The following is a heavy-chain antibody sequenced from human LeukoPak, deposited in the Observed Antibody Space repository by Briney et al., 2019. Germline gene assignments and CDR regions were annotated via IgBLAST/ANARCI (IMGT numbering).Heavy chain of an antibody. Sequence: GGSLRLSCAASGFTFSDYYMTWIRQAPGKGLDWVSYINTNGDTAFYADSVRGRFTMSRDNAKKSLHLQMNSLRAEDSAVYYCALSSISPSYYYGIDVWGQGTTVTASS. V-gene: IGHV3-11*01. CDR1: GFTFSDYY. CDR3: ALSSISPSYYYGIDV. J-gene: IGHJ6*02. D-gene: IGHD2-2*01. CDR2: INTNGDTA.